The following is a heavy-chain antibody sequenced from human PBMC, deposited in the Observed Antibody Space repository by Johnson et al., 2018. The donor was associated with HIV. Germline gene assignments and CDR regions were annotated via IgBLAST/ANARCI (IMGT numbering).Heavy chain of an antibody. Sequence: QLVESGGGEVQPGRSLRLSCAASGFTFSIYDMHWVRQAPGKGLEWVAGMWYDGSNKYYADSVKGRFTISRDNSKNTLFLQMNSLIVGDTAVYFCTSDLRTRAFDIWGQGTMVTVSS. CDR1: GFTFSIYD. J-gene: IGHJ3*02. CDR3: TSDLRTRAFDI. CDR2: MWYDGSNK. D-gene: IGHD1-1*01. V-gene: IGHV3-33*08.